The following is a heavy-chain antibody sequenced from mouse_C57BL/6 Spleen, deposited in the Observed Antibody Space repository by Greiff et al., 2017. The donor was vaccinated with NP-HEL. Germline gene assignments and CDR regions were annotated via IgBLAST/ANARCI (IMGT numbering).Heavy chain of an antibody. CDR1: GYTFTSYW. CDR2: INPSNGGT. V-gene: IGHV1-53*01. CDR3: ARSAVVATDYFDY. D-gene: IGHD1-1*01. J-gene: IGHJ2*01. Sequence: QLQQSGTELVKPGASVKLSCKASGYTFTSYWMHWVKQRPGQGLEWIGNINPSNGGTNYNEKFKSKATLTVDKSSSTAYMQLSSLTSEDSAVYYCARSAVVATDYFDYWGQGTTLTVSS.